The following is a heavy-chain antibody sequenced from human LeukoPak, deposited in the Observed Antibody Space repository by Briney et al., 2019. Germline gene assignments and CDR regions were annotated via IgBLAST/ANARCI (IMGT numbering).Heavy chain of an antibody. V-gene: IGHV4-39*07. CDR2: IYYSGST. CDR1: GDSISSRSYY. CDR3: ASFGSPVNRGYWYFDL. Sequence: SETLSLTCTVSGDSISSRSYYWGWICQPPGKGLEWIGSIYYSGSTYYNPSLKSRVTISVDTSKNPFSLKLSSVTAADTAVYYCASFGSPVNRGYWYFDLWGRGTLVTVSS. D-gene: IGHD2-15*01. J-gene: IGHJ2*01.